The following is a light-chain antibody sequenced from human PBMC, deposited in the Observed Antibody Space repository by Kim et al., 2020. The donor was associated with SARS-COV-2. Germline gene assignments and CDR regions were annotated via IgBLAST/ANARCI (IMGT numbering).Light chain of an antibody. V-gene: IGLV3-9*01. CDR1: NIGSKN. Sequence: VALGQTARITCGGNNIGSKNVHWYQQKPGQAPVLVIYRDSNRPSGIPERFSGSNSGNKATLTISRAQARDEADYYCQVWDSSTAVFGGGTQLTVL. J-gene: IGLJ3*02. CDR3: QVWDSSTAV. CDR2: RDS.